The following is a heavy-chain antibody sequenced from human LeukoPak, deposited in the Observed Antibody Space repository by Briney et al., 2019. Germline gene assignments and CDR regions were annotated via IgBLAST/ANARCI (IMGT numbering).Heavy chain of an antibody. CDR3: AKRLSSYYYYMDV. CDR1: GFTFSSYA. D-gene: IGHD2-21*02. Sequence: GGSLSLSCAASGFTFSSYAMSWLRQAPGKGLEWVLAISGSGGSTSYADSVKGRFTISRDNSKNTLYLQMNSLRAEDTAVYYCAKRLSSYYYYMDVWGKGTTVTVSS. V-gene: IGHV3-23*01. J-gene: IGHJ6*03. CDR2: ISGSGGST.